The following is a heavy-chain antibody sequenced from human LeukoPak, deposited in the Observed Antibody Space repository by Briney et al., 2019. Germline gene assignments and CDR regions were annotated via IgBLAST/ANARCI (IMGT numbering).Heavy chain of an antibody. V-gene: IGHV5-51*01. CDR1: GYSFTSYW. D-gene: IGHD2-15*01. J-gene: IGHJ4*02. CDR2: IYPGDSDT. Sequence: GESLKISCKGSGYSFTSYWIGWVRQMPGKGLEWMGIIYPGDSDTRYSPSFQGQVTISADKSISTAYLQWSSLKASDTAMYYCARFLGYCGGGSCPGDYWGQGTLVTVSS. CDR3: ARFLGYCGGGSCPGDY.